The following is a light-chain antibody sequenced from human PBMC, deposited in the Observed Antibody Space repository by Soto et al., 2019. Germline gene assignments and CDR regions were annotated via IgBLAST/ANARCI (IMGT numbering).Light chain of an antibody. Sequence: QSVLAKPPSVSGSPGQSVAISCTRTSSDVGSYNRVSWYQQPPGTAPKLMIYEVSNRPSGVPDRFSGSKSGNTASLTISGLQAEDEADYYCSSFTSSDTYVFGTGTKVTVL. CDR3: SSFTSSDTYV. V-gene: IGLV2-18*02. J-gene: IGLJ1*01. CDR2: EVS. CDR1: SSDVGSYNR.